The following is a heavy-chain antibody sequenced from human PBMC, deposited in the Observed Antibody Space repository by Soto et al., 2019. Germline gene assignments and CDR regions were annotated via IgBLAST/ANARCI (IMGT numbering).Heavy chain of an antibody. V-gene: IGHV4-34*01. Sequence: SETLSLTCAVYGGSFSGYYWSWIRQPPGKGLEWIGEINHSGSTNYNPSLKSRVTISVDTSKNQFSLKLSSVTAADTAVYYCARDQSSGWFDYWGQGTLVTVSS. J-gene: IGHJ4*02. CDR2: INHSGST. CDR1: GGSFSGYY. D-gene: IGHD6-19*01. CDR3: ARDQSSGWFDY.